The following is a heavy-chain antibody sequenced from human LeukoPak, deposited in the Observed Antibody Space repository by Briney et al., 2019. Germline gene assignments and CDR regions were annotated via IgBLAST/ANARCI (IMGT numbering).Heavy chain of an antibody. CDR2: IYPGDSDT. V-gene: IGHV5-51*01. J-gene: IGHJ4*02. CDR3: ARPNYYDSSGYPTYYFDY. D-gene: IGHD3-22*01. Sequence: GESLKISCKGSGYSLTSYWIGWVRQMPGKGLEWMGIIYPGDSDTRYSPSFQGQVTISADKSISTAYLQWSSLKASDTAMYYCARPNYYDSSGYPTYYFDYWGQGTLVTVSS. CDR1: GYSLTSYW.